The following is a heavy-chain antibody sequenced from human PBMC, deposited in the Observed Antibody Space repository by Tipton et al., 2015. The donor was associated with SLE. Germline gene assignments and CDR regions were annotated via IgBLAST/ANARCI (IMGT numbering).Heavy chain of an antibody. D-gene: IGHD6-13*01. CDR2: ISYDGSNK. Sequence: SLRLSCAASGFTFSSYGMHWVRQAPGKGLEWVAVISYDGSNKYYADSVKGRFTISRDNSKNTLYLQMNSLRAEDTAVYYCAKLSGPAAGIYWGQGTLVTVSS. J-gene: IGHJ4*02. CDR3: AKLSGPAAGIY. V-gene: IGHV3-30*18. CDR1: GFTFSSYG.